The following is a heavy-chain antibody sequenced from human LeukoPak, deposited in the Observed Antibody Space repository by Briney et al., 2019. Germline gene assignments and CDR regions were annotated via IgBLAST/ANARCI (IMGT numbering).Heavy chain of an antibody. V-gene: IGHV3-23*01. Sequence: GGSLRLSCAASGFTFSSYAMSWVRQAPGKGLEWVSAISGSGGSTYYADSVKGRFTISKDNSKNTLYLQMNSLRAEDTAVYYCAKGSIVGATLGYFDYWGQGTLVTVSS. D-gene: IGHD1-26*01. CDR1: GFTFSSYA. J-gene: IGHJ4*02. CDR3: AKGSIVGATLGYFDY. CDR2: ISGSGGST.